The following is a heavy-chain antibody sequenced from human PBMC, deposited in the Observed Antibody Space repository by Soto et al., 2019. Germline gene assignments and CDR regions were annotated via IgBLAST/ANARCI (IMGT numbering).Heavy chain of an antibody. CDR1: GGTFSSYA. J-gene: IGHJ6*02. CDR3: ARVADGAAAVYYGMDV. D-gene: IGHD6-13*01. CDR2: IIPIFGTA. V-gene: IGHV1-69*01. Sequence: QVQLVQSGAEVKKPGSSVMVSCKASGGTFSSYAISWVRQAPGQGLEWMGGIIPIFGTANYAQKFQGRVTITADESTSTAYMELSSLRSEDTAVYYCARVADGAAAVYYGMDVWGQGTTVTVSS.